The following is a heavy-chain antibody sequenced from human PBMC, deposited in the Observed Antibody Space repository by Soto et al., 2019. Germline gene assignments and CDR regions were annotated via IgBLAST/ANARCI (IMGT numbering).Heavy chain of an antibody. CDR1: GGTFSSYA. J-gene: IGHJ3*02. V-gene: IGHV1-69*13. Sequence: GASVKVSCKASGGTFSSYAISWVRQPPGQGLEWMGGIIPIFGTANYAQKFQGRVTITADESTSTAYMELSSLRSEDTAVYYCARSSRLRSGSYGPDAFDIWGQGTMVTVSS. D-gene: IGHD1-26*01. CDR3: ARSSRLRSGSYGPDAFDI. CDR2: IIPIFGTA.